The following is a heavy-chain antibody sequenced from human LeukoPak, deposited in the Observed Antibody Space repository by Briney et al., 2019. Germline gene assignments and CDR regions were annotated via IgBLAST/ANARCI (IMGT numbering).Heavy chain of an antibody. J-gene: IGHJ5*02. Sequence: SETLSLTCTVSGYSISSGYYWGWIRQPPGKGLEWIGSIYHSGSTYYNPSLKSRVTISVDTSKNQFSLKLSSVTAADTAVYYCARAAARYSSGWYSPFDPWGQGTLVTVSS. CDR1: GYSISSGYY. CDR3: ARAAARYSSGWYSPFDP. CDR2: IYHSGST. D-gene: IGHD6-19*01. V-gene: IGHV4-38-2*02.